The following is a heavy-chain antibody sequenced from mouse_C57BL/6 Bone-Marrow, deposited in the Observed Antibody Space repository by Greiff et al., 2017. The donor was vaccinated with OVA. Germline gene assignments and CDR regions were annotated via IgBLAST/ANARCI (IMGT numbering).Heavy chain of an antibody. J-gene: IGHJ4*01. CDR2: IRNKANNHAT. CDR3: TLLTTVDEGDAMDY. D-gene: IGHD1-1*01. Sequence: EVQLQESGGGLVQPGGSMKLSCAASGFTFSDAWMDWVRQSPEKGLEWVAEIRNKANNHATYYAESVKGRFTISRDDSKSSVYLQMNSLRAEDTGIYYCTLLTTVDEGDAMDYWGQGTSVTVSS. CDR1: GFTFSDAW. V-gene: IGHV6-6*01.